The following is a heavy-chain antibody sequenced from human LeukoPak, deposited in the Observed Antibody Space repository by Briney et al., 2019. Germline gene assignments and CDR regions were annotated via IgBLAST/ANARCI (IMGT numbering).Heavy chain of an antibody. Sequence: SETLSLTCAVYGGSFSGYYWSWIRQLPGKGLEWIGEINHSGSTNYNPSLKSRVTISVDTSKNQFSLKLSSVTAADTAVYYCARAYSSSSFGFYYYYMDVWGKGTTVTVSS. V-gene: IGHV4-34*01. D-gene: IGHD6-6*01. J-gene: IGHJ6*03. CDR2: INHSGST. CDR3: ARAYSSSSFGFYYYYMDV. CDR1: GGSFSGYY.